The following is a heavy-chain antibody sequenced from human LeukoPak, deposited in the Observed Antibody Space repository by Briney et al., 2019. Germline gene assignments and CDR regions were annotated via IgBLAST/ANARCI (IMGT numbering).Heavy chain of an antibody. CDR3: ARGHYDILTASYKWTPDY. Sequence: PGGSLRLSCAASGFTFSTYNMNWVRQAPGKGLEWVSSITSGGTYAYYADSVKGRFATSRDNAKNSLSLQLSSLRAEDTAVYYCARGHYDILTASYKWTPDYWGQGILVTVSS. CDR1: GFTFSTYN. D-gene: IGHD3-9*01. V-gene: IGHV3-21*06. J-gene: IGHJ4*02. CDR2: ITSGGTYA.